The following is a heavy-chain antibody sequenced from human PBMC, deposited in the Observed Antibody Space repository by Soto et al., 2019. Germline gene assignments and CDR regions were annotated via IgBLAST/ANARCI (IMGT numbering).Heavy chain of an antibody. CDR1: GFTFSSYW. Sequence: EVQLVESGGGLVQPGGSLRLSCAASGFTFSSYWMSWVRHSPEKGLEWVANIKEDGSDKYYLDSVKGRFTISRDNAKNTQYHQLNILRAADKAVYNCARGGRYDSHVVCPRDYWGQVTLVTVSS. V-gene: IGHV3-7*04. CDR3: ARGGRYDSHVVCPRDY. J-gene: IGHJ4*02. CDR2: IKEDGSDK. D-gene: IGHD3-22*01.